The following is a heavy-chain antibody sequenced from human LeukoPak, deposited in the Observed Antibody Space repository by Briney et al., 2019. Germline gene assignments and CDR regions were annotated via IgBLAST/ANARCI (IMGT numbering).Heavy chain of an antibody. CDR1: GFTFSSYG. CDR3: AKDHRNYYYYYYMDV. V-gene: IGHV3-30*02. CDR2: IRYDGSNK. Sequence: PGGSLRLSCAASGFTFSSYGMHWVRQAPGKGLEWVAFIRYDGSNKYYADSVKGRSTIFRDNSKNTLYLQMNSLRAEDTAVYYCAKDHRNYYYYYYMDVWGKGTTVTISS. J-gene: IGHJ6*03.